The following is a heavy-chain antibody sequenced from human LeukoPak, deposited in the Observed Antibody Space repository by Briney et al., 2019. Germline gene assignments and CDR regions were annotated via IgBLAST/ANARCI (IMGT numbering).Heavy chain of an antibody. J-gene: IGHJ3*02. CDR2: IYYTGGET. Sequence: SGTLSLTCTVSGGSISSYYWSWIRQPPGKGLEWIGYIYYTGGETNYNPSLKSRLTLSVDTSKNQFSLILTSVTAADTAVYYCARQPPATAAFDIWAQGTMVTVSS. CDR3: ARQPPATAAFDI. CDR1: GGSISSYY. V-gene: IGHV4-59*08. D-gene: IGHD5-18*01.